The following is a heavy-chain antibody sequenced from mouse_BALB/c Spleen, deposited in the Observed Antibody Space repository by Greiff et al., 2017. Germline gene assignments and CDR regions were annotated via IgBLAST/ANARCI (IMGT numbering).Heavy chain of an antibody. CDR2: ISTYYGNT. Sequence: QVQLQQSGPELVRPGVSVKISCKGSGYTFTDYAMHWVKQSHAKSLEWIGVISTYYGNTNYNQKFKGKATMTVNKSSSTAYMELARLTSEDSAIYYCARRGYGTTWDYFDYWGQGTTLTVSS. CDR3: ARRGYGTTWDYFDY. D-gene: IGHD5-5*01. V-gene: IGHV1-67*01. CDR1: GYTFTDYA. J-gene: IGHJ2*01.